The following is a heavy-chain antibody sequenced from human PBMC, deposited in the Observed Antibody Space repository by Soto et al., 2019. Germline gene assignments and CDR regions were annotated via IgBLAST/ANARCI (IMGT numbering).Heavy chain of an antibody. CDR2: IIPIFGTA. Sequence: SVKVSCKASGGTFSSYAISWVRQAPGQGLEWMGGIIPIFGTANYAQKFQGRVTITADKSTSTAYMELSSLRSEDTAVYYCATAYSSSSPRFDPWGQGTLVTVSS. D-gene: IGHD6-6*01. CDR1: GGTFSSYA. J-gene: IGHJ5*02. V-gene: IGHV1-69*06. CDR3: ATAYSSSSPRFDP.